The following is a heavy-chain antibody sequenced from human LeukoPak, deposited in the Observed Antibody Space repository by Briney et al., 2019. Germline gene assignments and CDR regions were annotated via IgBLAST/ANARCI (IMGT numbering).Heavy chain of an antibody. J-gene: IGHJ4*02. CDR3: AKDSYYYDSSGYYRGYDY. Sequence: GGSLRLSCAASGFSLSDYWMNWVRQAPGKGLEWVANIKQDGSEKYYVGSVKGRFTISRDNAKNTLYLQMNSLRAEDTAVYYCAKDSYYYDSSGYYRGYDYWGQGTLVTVSS. V-gene: IGHV3-7*03. CDR1: GFSLSDYW. CDR2: IKQDGSEK. D-gene: IGHD3-22*01.